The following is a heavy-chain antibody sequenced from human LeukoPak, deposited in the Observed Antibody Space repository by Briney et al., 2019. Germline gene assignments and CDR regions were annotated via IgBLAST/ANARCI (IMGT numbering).Heavy chain of an antibody. CDR1: GFTFSDYS. CDR3: ARDHRYAFDN. J-gene: IGHJ4*02. V-gene: IGHV3-48*04. D-gene: IGHD5-12*01. Sequence: GGSLRLSCAASGFTFSDYSMKGVRQAPGKGLEWISYVGISSGNTKYADSVKGRFTISGDSAKNSVFLQMNSLRVEDTAVYYCARDHRYAFDNWGQGTLVTVSS. CDR2: VGISSGNT.